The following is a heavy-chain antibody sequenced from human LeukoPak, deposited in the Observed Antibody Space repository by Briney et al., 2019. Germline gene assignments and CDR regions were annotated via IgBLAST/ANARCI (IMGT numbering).Heavy chain of an antibody. CDR3: ARDRMAAANYYGMDV. Sequence: PGGSLRLSCAASGFTVSSNYMSWVRQAPGKGLEWVSVIYSGGSTYYADSVKGRFTISRDNSKNTLYLQMNSLRAEDTAVYYCARDRMAAANYYGMDVWGQGTTVTVSS. D-gene: IGHD6-13*01. CDR1: GFTVSSNY. V-gene: IGHV3-66*01. J-gene: IGHJ6*02. CDR2: IYSGGST.